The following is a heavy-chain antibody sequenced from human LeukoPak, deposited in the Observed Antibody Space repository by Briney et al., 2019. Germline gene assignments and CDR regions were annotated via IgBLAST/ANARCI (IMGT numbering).Heavy chain of an antibody. Sequence: GGSLRLSCAASGFTFSSYSMNWVRQAPGKGLEWVSYISSSSSTIYYADSVKGRFTISRDNAKNSLYLQMNSLRAEDTAVYYCARGGITIFGVVIYWGQGTLVTVSS. V-gene: IGHV3-48*04. CDR2: ISSSSSTI. CDR3: ARGGITIFGVVIY. D-gene: IGHD3-3*01. J-gene: IGHJ4*02. CDR1: GFTFSSYS.